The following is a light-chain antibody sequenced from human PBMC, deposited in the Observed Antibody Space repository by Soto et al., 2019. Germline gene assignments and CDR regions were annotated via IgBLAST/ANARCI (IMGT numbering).Light chain of an antibody. CDR1: QSVSSS. J-gene: IGKJ4*01. CDR3: QQFSSYPLT. V-gene: IGKV3-20*01. CDR2: GAS. Sequence: EIVMTQSPATLSVSPGERATLSCRASQSVSSSLAWYQQKPGQAPRLLIYGASNRATGIPDRFSGSGSGTDFTLTISRLEPEDFAVYYCQQFSSYPLTFGGGTKVDIK.